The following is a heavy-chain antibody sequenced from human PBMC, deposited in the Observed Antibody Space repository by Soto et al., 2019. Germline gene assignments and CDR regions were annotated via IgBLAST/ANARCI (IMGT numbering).Heavy chain of an antibody. J-gene: IGHJ6*02. D-gene: IGHD6-13*01. CDR2: ISYDGSNK. Sequence: QVQLVESGGGVVQPGRSLRLSCAASGFTFSSYGMHWVRQAPGKGLEWVAVISYDGSNKYYADSVKGRFTISRDNSKNTLYLQMNSLRAEDTAVYYCAKSGSWYLVLYYYYGMDVWGQGTTVTVSS. CDR3: AKSGSWYLVLYYYYGMDV. CDR1: GFTFSSYG. V-gene: IGHV3-30*18.